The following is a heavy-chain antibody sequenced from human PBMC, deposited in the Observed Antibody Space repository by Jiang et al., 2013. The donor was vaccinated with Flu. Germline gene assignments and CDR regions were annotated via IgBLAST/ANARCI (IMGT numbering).Heavy chain of an antibody. D-gene: IGHD2-15*01. J-gene: IGHJ5*02. CDR2: LATTGSA. CDR1: GGSITTSH. Sequence: GSGLVKPSETLSLTCTVTGGSITTSHWSWIRQPAGKGLEWIVRLATTGSANYNPSLKRRISVSLDMTKKQFSLNMTSVTAADTAIYYCARDLTWESGGNWFDPWGQGTLVIVSS. CDR3: ARDLTWESGGNWFDP. V-gene: IGHV4-4*07.